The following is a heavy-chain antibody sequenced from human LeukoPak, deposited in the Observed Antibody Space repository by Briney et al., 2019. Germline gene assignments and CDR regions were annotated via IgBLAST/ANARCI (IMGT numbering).Heavy chain of an antibody. J-gene: IGHJ5*02. CDR3: AREGCSSTSCYGGEGWFDP. CDR2: IYYSGST. Sequence: SETLSLTCTVSNGPINTYQWSWIRQPPGKGLEWIGYIYYSGSTNYNPSLKSRVTISVDTSKNQFSLKLSSVTAADTAVYYCAREGCSSTSCYGGEGWFDPWGQGTLVTVSS. CDR1: NGPINTYQ. V-gene: IGHV4-59*01. D-gene: IGHD2-2*01.